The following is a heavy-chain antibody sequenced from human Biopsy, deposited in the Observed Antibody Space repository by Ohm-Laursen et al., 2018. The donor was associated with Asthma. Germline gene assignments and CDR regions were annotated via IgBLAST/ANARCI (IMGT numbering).Heavy chain of an antibody. CDR1: GYTFNSAG. V-gene: IGHV1-18*01. CDR2: ISVYNGNT. J-gene: IGHJ6*02. D-gene: IGHD3-10*01. Sequence: SVKVSCKTSGYTFNSAGITWVRQAPGQGLEWMGWISVYNGNTKVAQKLQDRVTMTTDTSTSTAYMELRSLRSDDTAVYFCARAVDYSHYYGIDVWGQGTTVTIS. CDR3: ARAVDYSHYYGIDV.